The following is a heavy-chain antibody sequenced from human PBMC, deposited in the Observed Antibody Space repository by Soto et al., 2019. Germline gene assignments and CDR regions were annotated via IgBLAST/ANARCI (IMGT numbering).Heavy chain of an antibody. CDR3: ARGGGRYCSGGSCYGNYYYYGMDV. Sequence: QVQLVESGGGVVQPGRSLRLSCAASGFTFSSYGMHWVRQAPGKGLEWVAVIWYDGSNKYYADSVKGRFTISRDNSKNTLYLQMNSLRAEDTAVYYCARGGGRYCSGGSCYGNYYYYGMDVWGQGTTVTVSS. D-gene: IGHD2-15*01. J-gene: IGHJ6*02. CDR1: GFTFSSYG. CDR2: IWYDGSNK. V-gene: IGHV3-33*01.